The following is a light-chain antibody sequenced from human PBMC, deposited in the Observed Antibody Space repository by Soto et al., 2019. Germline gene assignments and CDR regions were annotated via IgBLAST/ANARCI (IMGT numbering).Light chain of an antibody. Sequence: QSVLTQPPSASGTPGQRVTISCSGSSSNIGSNYVYWYQQLPGTAPKLLIYRNKQRPSGVPDRFSGSKSGTSASLAISGLRSEDEADYYCAAWDDSLRGLWVFGGGTQLTVL. J-gene: IGLJ3*02. CDR3: AAWDDSLRGLWV. CDR2: RNK. CDR1: SSNIGSNY. V-gene: IGLV1-47*01.